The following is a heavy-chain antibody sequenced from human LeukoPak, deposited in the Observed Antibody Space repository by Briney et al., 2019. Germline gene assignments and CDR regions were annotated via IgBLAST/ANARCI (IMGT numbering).Heavy chain of an antibody. V-gene: IGHV3-9*01. J-gene: IGHJ4*02. CDR3: AKDIEATMVRGYFDY. CDR2: ISWNSGSI. CDR1: GFTFDDYA. D-gene: IGHD3-10*01. Sequence: GGSLRLSCAASGFTFDDYAMHWVRQAPGKGLEWVSGISWNSGSIGYADSVKGRFTISRDNAKNSLYLQMNSLRAEDTALYYCAKDIEATMVRGYFDYWGQGTLVTVSS.